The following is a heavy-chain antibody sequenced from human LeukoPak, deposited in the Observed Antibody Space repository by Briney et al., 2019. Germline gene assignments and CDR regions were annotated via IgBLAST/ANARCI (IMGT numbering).Heavy chain of an antibody. CDR1: GGSISSYY. Sequence: SETLSLTCTVSGGSISSYYWNWIRQPPGKGLEWIGYIYYSGITNYNPSLKSRVTISVDTSKSQFSLKLSSVTAADTAVYYCARPITDDGYGDYWGQGTLVTVSS. V-gene: IGHV4-59*12. D-gene: IGHD3-10*01. CDR2: IYYSGIT. J-gene: IGHJ4*02. CDR3: ARPITDDGYGDY.